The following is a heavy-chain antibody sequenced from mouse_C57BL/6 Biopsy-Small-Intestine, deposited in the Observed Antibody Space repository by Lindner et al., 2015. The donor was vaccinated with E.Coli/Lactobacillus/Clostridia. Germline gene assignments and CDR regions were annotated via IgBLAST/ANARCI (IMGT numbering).Heavy chain of an antibody. CDR2: IMPYNGDT. Sequence: SVKVSCKASGYTFPSFGITWVRQAPGQGLEWMGRIMPYNGDTNYAQKFQGRITMTTDAYTSTAYLEMRTLTSDDTAVYYCARDHSDYCSGGTRYSQVCWGPGTLVTVSS. J-gene: IGHJ1*01. D-gene: IGHD2-1*01. V-gene: IGHV1-20*01. CDR1: GYTFPSFG. CDR3: ARDHSDYCSGGTRYSQVC.